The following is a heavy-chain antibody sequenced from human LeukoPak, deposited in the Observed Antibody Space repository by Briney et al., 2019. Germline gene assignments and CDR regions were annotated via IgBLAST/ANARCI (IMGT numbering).Heavy chain of an antibody. CDR1: GGSFSGYY. D-gene: IGHD3-22*01. J-gene: IGHJ4*02. CDR2: INHSGST. CDR3: ARGPYYYDSSGYPFDY. V-gene: IGHV4-34*01. Sequence: SETLSLTCAVYGGSFSGYYWSWIRQPPGKGLEWMGEINHSGSTNYNPSLKSRVTISVDTSKNQFSLKLSSVTAADTAVYYCARGPYYYDSSGYPFDYWGQGTLVTVSS.